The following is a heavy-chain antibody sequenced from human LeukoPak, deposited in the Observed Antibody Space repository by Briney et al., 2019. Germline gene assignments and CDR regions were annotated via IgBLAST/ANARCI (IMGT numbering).Heavy chain of an antibody. CDR1: GYTFSTHD. J-gene: IGHJ6*03. CDR2: MNPNSGNT. V-gene: IGHV1-8*01. D-gene: IGHD3-22*01. CDR3: ARALHDSDNSGYYYRYYFYYMDV. Sequence: GASVKVSCTASGYTFSTHDINWVRQATGQGLEWMGWMNPNSGNTGYAQKFQGRVTMTRGTSISTAYMELSSLTSEDTAVYYCARALHDSDNSGYYYRYYFYYMDVWGKGTAATISS.